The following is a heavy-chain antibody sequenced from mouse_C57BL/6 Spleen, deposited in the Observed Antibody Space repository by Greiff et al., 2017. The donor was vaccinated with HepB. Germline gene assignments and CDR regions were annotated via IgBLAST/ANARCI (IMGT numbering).Heavy chain of an antibody. J-gene: IGHJ4*01. Sequence: EVKLMESGGGLVKPGGSLKLSCAASGFTFSDYGMHWVRQAPEKGLEWVAYISSGSSTTYYADTVKGRFTISRDNAKNTLFLQITSLRSEDTAMYYCARVYYDGSEKGYAMDYWGQGTSVTVAS. CDR1: GFTFSDYG. CDR2: ISSGSSTT. CDR3: ARVYYDGSEKGYAMDY. D-gene: IGHD1-1*01. V-gene: IGHV5-17*01.